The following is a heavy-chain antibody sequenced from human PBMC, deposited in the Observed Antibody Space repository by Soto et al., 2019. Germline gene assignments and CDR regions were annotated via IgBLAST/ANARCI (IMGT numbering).Heavy chain of an antibody. CDR1: GFTFSSYG. J-gene: IGHJ6*02. Sequence: PGGSLRLSCAASGFTFSSYGMHWVRQAPGKGLEWVAVIWYDGSNKYYADSVKGRFTISRDNSKNTLYLQMNSLRAEDTAVYYCATDTFDRSSWSNSPYYYYGMDVWGQQTTVPVSS. V-gene: IGHV3-33*01. CDR2: IWYDGSNK. D-gene: IGHD6-13*01. CDR3: ATDTFDRSSWSNSPYYYYGMDV.